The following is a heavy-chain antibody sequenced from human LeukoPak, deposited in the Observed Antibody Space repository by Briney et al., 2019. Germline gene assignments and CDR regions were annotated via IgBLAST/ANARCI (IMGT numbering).Heavy chain of an antibody. CDR3: AKDPYYYDVGYYFDY. Sequence: HPGGSLRLSCAASGFTFSSYGMHWVRQAPGKGLEWVAVISYDGSNKYYADSVKGRFTISRDNSKNTLYLQMNSLRAEDTAVYYCAKDPYYYDVGYYFDYWGQGTLVTVSS. CDR2: ISYDGSNK. V-gene: IGHV3-30*18. CDR1: GFTFSSYG. D-gene: IGHD3-22*01. J-gene: IGHJ4*02.